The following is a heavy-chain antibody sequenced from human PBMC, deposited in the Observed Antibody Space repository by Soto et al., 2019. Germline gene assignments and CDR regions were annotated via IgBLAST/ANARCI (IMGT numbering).Heavy chain of an antibody. V-gene: IGHV1-46*01. Sequence: QVQLVQSGAEVKKPGASVKVSCRTSGYTFTHYYIHWVRQAPGQGLEWLAIINPASGGTNYAQDFQGRVTLTMDTSTTTVYMELSGLRAEDTAIFYCARDLAAGDHWGQGTLVTVSS. D-gene: IGHD6-13*01. CDR3: ARDLAAGDH. CDR1: GYTFTHYY. CDR2: INPASGGT. J-gene: IGHJ4*02.